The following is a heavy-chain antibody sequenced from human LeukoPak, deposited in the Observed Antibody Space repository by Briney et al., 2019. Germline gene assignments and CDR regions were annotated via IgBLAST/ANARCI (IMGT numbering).Heavy chain of an antibody. CDR1: GFTFSSYA. CDR2: ISSFGDST. V-gene: IGHV3-64*01. Sequence: GGTLRLSCAASGFTFSSYAMHWVRQAPGKGLEYVSAISSFGDSTFYANSVKGRFTISRDNSKNTLYLQVGSLRAEDMALYYCARGRLRFLEWLLPYFDYWGQGTLVTVSS. CDR3: ARGRLRFLEWLLPYFDY. D-gene: IGHD3-3*01. J-gene: IGHJ4*02.